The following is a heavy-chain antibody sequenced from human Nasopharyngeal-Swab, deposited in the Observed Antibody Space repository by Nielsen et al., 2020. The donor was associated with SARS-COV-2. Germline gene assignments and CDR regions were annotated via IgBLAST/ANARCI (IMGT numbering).Heavy chain of an antibody. V-gene: IGHV6-1*01. CDR1: GDSVSNNIAA. CDR2: TYYRSQWFY. CDR3: ARGSQGTRWS. Sequence: SRTLSLTCAISGDSVSNNIAAWGLIRQSPSRGLEWLARTYYRSQWFYDYAVPVRSRIVINPDTSKNQFSLQLSSVTPEDTAVYYCARGSQGTRWSWGQGTLVTVSS. J-gene: IGHJ5*02. D-gene: IGHD2-15*01.